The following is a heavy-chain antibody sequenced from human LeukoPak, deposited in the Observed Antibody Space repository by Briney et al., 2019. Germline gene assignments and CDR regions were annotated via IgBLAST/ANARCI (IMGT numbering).Heavy chain of an antibody. V-gene: IGHV3-23*01. CDR1: VFTFSSYW. J-gene: IGHJ4*02. CDR2: IRGRGDGT. CDR3: AKLDQWLPFKIFDY. D-gene: IGHD6-19*01. Sequence: PVGSPRLSCAASVFTFSSYWMSWVRQAPVKGLECGSSIRGRGDGTYYADSVKGRFTIARDNSKNTLCLQMNSLRAADTAVYYCAKLDQWLPFKIFDYWGQGTLVTASS.